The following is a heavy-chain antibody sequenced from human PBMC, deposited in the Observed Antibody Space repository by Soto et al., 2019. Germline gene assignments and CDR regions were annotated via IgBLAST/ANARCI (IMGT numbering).Heavy chain of an antibody. D-gene: IGHD3-10*01. V-gene: IGHV1-69*08. CDR1: GGTFSSYT. CDR2: IIPILGIA. CDR3: ARDKNIDARPSSCYYYYMDV. Sequence: QVQLVQSGAEVKKPGSSVKVSCKASGGTFSSYTISWVRQAPGQGLEWMGRIIPILGIANYAQKFQGRVTITADKSTSTAYMELSSLRSEDTAVYYCARDKNIDARPSSCYYYYMDVWGKGTTVTVSS. J-gene: IGHJ6*03.